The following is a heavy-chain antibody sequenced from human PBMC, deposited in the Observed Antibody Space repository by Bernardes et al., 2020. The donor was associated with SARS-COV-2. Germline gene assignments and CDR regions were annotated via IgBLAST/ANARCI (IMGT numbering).Heavy chain of an antibody. CDR1: GFTFSTFW. D-gene: IGHD6-6*01. Sequence: GGSLRLSCAASGFTFSTFWMTWVRQAPGKGLEWVANINQDGSETFYVDSVKGRFTISRDNAKNSLFMEMNTLRAEDTAVYYCARGARLDYWGQGTLVTVSS. CDR2: INQDGSET. J-gene: IGHJ4*02. V-gene: IGHV3-7*01. CDR3: ARGARLDY.